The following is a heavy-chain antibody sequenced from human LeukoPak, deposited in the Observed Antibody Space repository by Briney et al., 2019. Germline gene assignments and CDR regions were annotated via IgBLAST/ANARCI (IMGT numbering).Heavy chain of an antibody. CDR1: GFTFSSYA. Sequence: PGGSLRLSCAASGFTFSSYAMSWVRQAPGKGLEWVSAISGSGGSTYYADSVKGRFTISRDNSKSTLYLQMNSLRAEDTAVYYCAKDDTMIVVVIISFDYWGQGTLVTVSS. CDR2: ISGSGGST. CDR3: AKDDTMIVVVIISFDY. V-gene: IGHV3-23*01. J-gene: IGHJ4*02. D-gene: IGHD3-22*01.